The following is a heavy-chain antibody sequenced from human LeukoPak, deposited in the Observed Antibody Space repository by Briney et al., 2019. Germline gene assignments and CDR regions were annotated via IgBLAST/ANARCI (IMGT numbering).Heavy chain of an antibody. J-gene: IGHJ6*03. Sequence: SETLSLTCTVSGYSISRGYYRGWIRQPPGQGLEWIGNIYHSGRSNSNPSLKSRVTISVDTSKNQFSLKLSSVTAADTAVYYCASDKTGSEYGYYGLSNYYYVYVWGKGTTVTVSS. V-gene: IGHV4-38-2*02. CDR1: GYSISRGYY. CDR3: ASDKTGSEYGYYGLSNYYYVYV. D-gene: IGHD4-17*01. CDR2: IYHSGRS.